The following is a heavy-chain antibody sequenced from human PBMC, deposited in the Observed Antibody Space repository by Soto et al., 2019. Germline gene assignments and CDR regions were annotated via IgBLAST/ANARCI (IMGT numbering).Heavy chain of an antibody. CDR1: GFTFSGSA. CDR3: ARDNSVGAPDY. Sequence: PGGSLRLSCAASGFTFSGSAMHWVRQASGKGLEWVGRIRSKANSYATAYAASVKGRFTSSRDNSKNTLYLQMNSLRVEDTAVYYCARDNSVGAPDYWGQGTLVTVSS. D-gene: IGHD1-26*01. V-gene: IGHV3-73*01. CDR2: IRSKANSYAT. J-gene: IGHJ4*02.